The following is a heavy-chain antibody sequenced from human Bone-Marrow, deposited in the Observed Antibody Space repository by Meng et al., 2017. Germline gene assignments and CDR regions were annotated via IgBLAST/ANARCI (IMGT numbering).Heavy chain of an antibody. CDR1: GGSISSYY. CDR2: IYTSGST. Sequence: QVQLPESGPGLGKPSETLSLTCTVSGGSISSYYWSWIRQPAGKGLEWIGRIYTSGSTNYNPSLKSRVTMSVDTSKNQFSLKLSSVTAADTAVYYCARGLRAARPLLFGYWGQGTLVTVSS. CDR3: ARGLRAARPLLFGY. V-gene: IGHV4-4*07. D-gene: IGHD6-6*01. J-gene: IGHJ4*02.